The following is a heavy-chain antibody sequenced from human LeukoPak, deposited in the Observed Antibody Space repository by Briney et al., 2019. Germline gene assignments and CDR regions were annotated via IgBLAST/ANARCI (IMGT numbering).Heavy chain of an antibody. CDR3: AELGITMIGGV. Sequence: SLRXSCAASGFTFSSYEMNWVRQAPGKGLEWVSYVSSSGSTIYYADSVKGRFTISRDNAKNSLYLQMNSLRAEDTAVYYCAELGITMIGGVWGKGTTVTISS. J-gene: IGHJ6*04. CDR2: VSSSGSTI. V-gene: IGHV3-48*03. D-gene: IGHD3-10*02. CDR1: GFTFSSYE.